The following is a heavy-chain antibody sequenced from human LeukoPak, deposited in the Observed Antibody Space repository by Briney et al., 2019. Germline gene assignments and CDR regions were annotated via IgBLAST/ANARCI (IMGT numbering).Heavy chain of an antibody. D-gene: IGHD5-18*01. J-gene: IGHJ6*02. CDR2: IYYSGST. CDR3: ARHHGYSYGFGMDV. V-gene: IGHV4-39*01. CDR1: GGSISSSSYY. Sequence: PSETLSLTCTVSGGSISSSSYYWGWIRQPPGKGLEWIGGIYYSGSTYYNPSLKSRVTISVDTSKNQFSLKLSSVTAADTAVYYCARHHGYSYGFGMDVWGQGTTVTVSS.